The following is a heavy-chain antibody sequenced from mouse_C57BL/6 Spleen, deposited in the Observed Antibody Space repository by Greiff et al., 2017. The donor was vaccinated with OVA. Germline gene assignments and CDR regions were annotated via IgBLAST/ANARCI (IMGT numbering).Heavy chain of an antibody. V-gene: IGHV1-26*01. CDR3: ARHGSPDV. Sequence: EVQLQQSGPELVKPGASVKISCKASGYTFTDYYMNWVKQSHGKSLEWIGDINHNNGGTSYNQKFKGKATLTVDKSSSTAYMELRSLTSEDSAVYYCARHGSPDVWGTGTTVTVSS. CDR1: GYTFTDYY. D-gene: IGHD1-1*01. J-gene: IGHJ1*03. CDR2: INHNNGGT.